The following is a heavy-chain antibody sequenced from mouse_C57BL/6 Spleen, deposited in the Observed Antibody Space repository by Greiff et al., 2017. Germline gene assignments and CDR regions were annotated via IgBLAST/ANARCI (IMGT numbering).Heavy chain of an antibody. J-gene: IGHJ2*01. CDR2: IYPGDGDT. CDR1: GYAFSSSW. D-gene: IGHD2-4*01. Sequence: QVQLQQSGPELVKPGASVKISCKASGYAFSSSWLNWVKQRPGKGLEWIGRIYPGDGDTNYNGKFKGKATLTADKSSSTAYMQLSSLTSEDSAVYFCAREEDYDYALYYFDYWGQGTTLTVSS. V-gene: IGHV1-82*01. CDR3: AREEDYDYALYYFDY.